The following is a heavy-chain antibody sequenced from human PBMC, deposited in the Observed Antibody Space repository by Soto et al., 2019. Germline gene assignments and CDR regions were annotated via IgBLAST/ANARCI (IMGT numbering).Heavy chain of an antibody. V-gene: IGHV4-59*01. CDR2: IYYSGST. CDR3: ARGYYYDSSGYFDSPIDAFDI. J-gene: IGHJ3*02. Sequence: PSETLSLTCTVSGGSISSYYWSWIRQPPGKGLELIGYIYYSGSTNYNPSLKSRVTISVDTSKNQFSLKLSSVTAADTAVYYCARGYYYDSSGYFDSPIDAFDIWGQGTMVTVSS. CDR1: GGSISSYY. D-gene: IGHD3-22*01.